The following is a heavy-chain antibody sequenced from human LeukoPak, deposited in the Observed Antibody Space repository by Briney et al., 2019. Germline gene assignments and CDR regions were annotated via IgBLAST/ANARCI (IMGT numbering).Heavy chain of an antibody. Sequence: GGSLRLSCAASGFTFSSYEMNWVRQAPGKGLEWVSYISSSGSTIYYADSVKGRFTISRDNAKNSLYLQMNSLRAEDTAVYYCARSHDLSGWEDYFDYWGQGTLVTVAS. D-gene: IGHD6-19*01. CDR3: ARSHDLSGWEDYFDY. CDR2: ISSSGSTI. J-gene: IGHJ4*02. CDR1: GFTFSSYE. V-gene: IGHV3-48*03.